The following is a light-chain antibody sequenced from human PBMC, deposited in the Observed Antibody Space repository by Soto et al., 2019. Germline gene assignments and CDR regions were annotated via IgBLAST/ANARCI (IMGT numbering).Light chain of an antibody. CDR1: SSDVGGYNY. CDR2: EVS. CDR3: SSYAGSFRV. J-gene: IGLJ1*01. Sequence: HSVLTQPPSASGSPGQSVTISCTGTSSDVGGYNYVSWYQQHPGKAPKLMIYEVSKRPSGVPDRFSGSKSGNTASLTVSGLQAEDEADYYCSSYAGSFRVFGTGTKVTVL. V-gene: IGLV2-8*01.